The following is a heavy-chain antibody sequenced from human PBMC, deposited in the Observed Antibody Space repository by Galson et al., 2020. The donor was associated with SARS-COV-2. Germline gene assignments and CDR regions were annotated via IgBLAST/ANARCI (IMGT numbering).Heavy chain of an antibody. V-gene: IGHV3-13*01. Sequence: GGSLRLSCAASGFTFSNYDMHWVRQATGTGLEWVSAIGTAGDTYYPGSVKGRFTISRENAKNSLYLQMNSLRAGDTAVYYCARGDMVRGGYYYYYYMDVWGKGTTVTVSS. CDR3: ARGDMVRGGYYYYYYMDV. CDR2: IGTAGDT. D-gene: IGHD3-10*01. J-gene: IGHJ6*03. CDR1: GFTFSNYD.